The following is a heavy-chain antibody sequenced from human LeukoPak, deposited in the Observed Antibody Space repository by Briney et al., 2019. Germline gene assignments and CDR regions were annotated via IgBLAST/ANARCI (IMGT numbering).Heavy chain of an antibody. V-gene: IGHV1-18*01. CDR1: GYTFTNNG. CDR2: ISTYNDNT. D-gene: IGHD3-22*01. CDR3: ARVSSGYDDY. J-gene: IGHJ4*02. Sequence: GASVKVSCKASGYTFTNNGISWVRQAPGQGLEWMGWISTYNDNTNYAQKFQGRVTMTTDTPTSTAYMELRSLTSDDTAVYYCARVSSGYDDYWGQGTLVIVSS.